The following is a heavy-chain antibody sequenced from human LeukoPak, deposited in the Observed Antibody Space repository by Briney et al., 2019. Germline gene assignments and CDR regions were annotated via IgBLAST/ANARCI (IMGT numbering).Heavy chain of an antibody. CDR1: GFTFDDYA. CDR3: AKVMATIPHRWYFDL. D-gene: IGHD5-24*01. CDR2: ISWNSGSI. V-gene: IGHV3-9*01. Sequence: GGSLRLSCAASGFTFDDYAMHWVRQAPGKGLEWVSGISWNSGSIGYAGSVKGRFTISRDNAKNSLYLQMNSLRSEDTAVYYCAKVMATIPHRWYFDLWGRGTLVTVSS. J-gene: IGHJ2*01.